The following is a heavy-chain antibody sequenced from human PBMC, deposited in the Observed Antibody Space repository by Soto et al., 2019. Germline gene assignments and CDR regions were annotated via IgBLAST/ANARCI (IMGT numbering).Heavy chain of an antibody. CDR3: ARVSYYYGSGSYPNGYYYYYGMDV. Sequence: ASVKVSCKASGYTFTSYGISWVRQAPGQGLEWMGWISAYNGNTNYAQKLQGRVTMTTDTSTSTAYMELRSLRSDDTAVYYCARVSYYYGSGSYPNGYYYYYGMDVWGKGTTVTVSS. J-gene: IGHJ6*04. D-gene: IGHD3-10*01. CDR2: ISAYNGNT. CDR1: GYTFTSYG. V-gene: IGHV1-18*01.